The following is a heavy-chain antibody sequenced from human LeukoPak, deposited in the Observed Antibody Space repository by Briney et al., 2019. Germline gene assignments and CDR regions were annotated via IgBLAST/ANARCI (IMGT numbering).Heavy chain of an antibody. Sequence: SETLSLTCTVSGGSISSGTYYWGWIRQPPGKGLEWIGSIYFSGSTYYTPSLKSRVTISVDTSRNQFSLKLSSVTAADTAMYYCARGAYTSSRFDPWGQGTLVPVSS. CDR2: IYFSGST. V-gene: IGHV4-39*01. D-gene: IGHD6-6*01. J-gene: IGHJ5*02. CDR1: GGSISSGTYY. CDR3: ARGAYTSSRFDP.